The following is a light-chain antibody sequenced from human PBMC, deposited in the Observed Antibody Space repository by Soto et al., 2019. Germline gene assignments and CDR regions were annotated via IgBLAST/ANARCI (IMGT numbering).Light chain of an antibody. Sequence: EIVLTQSPATLSLSPGERATLSCRASQSVSSYLAWYQQKPGQAPRLLIYDASNRAPGIPDRFSGSGSGTDFTLTISRLEPEDFAVYYCQQYGTSPMYTFGQGTKLEI. V-gene: IGKV3-20*01. CDR1: QSVSSY. CDR3: QQYGTSPMYT. CDR2: DAS. J-gene: IGKJ2*01.